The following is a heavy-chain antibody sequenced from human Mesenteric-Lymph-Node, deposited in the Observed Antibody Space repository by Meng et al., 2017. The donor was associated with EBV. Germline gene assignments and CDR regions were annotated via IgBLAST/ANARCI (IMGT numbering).Heavy chain of an antibody. J-gene: IGHJ4*02. Sequence: QVQLQESGPGLVXPXXXXXLTXGXXXGSISSVGFFWSWIRQPPGKGLEWIGYIYYSGSTYYNPSLKSRVTMSVDTSKNQFSLKLTSVTAADAAVYYCARDGVQLWSLGDGFEYWGQGALVTVSS. CDR1: XGSISSVGFF. V-gene: IGHV4-30-4*07. CDR2: IYYSGST. CDR3: ARDGVQLWSLGDGFEY. D-gene: IGHD5-18*01.